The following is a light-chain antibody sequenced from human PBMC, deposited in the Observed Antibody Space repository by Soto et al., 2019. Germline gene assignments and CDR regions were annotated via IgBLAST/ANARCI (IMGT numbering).Light chain of an antibody. CDR2: SNN. V-gene: IGLV1-44*01. CDR3: AAWDDSLNGVI. CDR1: SSTIGSHT. J-gene: IGLJ2*01. Sequence: QSVLTQPPSASGTPGQRITISCSGSSSTIGSHTVNWHQQVPGTPPKLLIYSNNERPSGVPDRFSGSKSGTSASLAISGLQSGDEADYYCAAWDDSLNGVIFGGGTKLTVL.